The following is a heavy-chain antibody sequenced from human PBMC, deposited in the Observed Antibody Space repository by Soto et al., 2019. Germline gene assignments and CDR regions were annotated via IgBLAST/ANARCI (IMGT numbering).Heavy chain of an antibody. CDR1: GGTFNTLT. V-gene: IGHV1-69*01. CDR3: AREDDSYGHYSRFGP. Sequence: HVQLVQSGAEVKKPGSSVQVSCKASGGTFNTLTFIWVRQAPGHGLEWMGGFVPVFHSANIAQKFQGRVTLTTDESTSTAYMPLRDLRSHASAVYFCAREDDSYGHYSRFGPWGQGSLVTVSS. J-gene: IGHJ5*02. CDR2: FVPVFHSA. D-gene: IGHD5-18*01.